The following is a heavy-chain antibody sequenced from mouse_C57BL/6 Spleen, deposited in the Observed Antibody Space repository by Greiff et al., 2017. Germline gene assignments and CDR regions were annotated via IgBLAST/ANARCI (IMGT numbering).Heavy chain of an antibody. CDR1: GYAFSSYW. V-gene: IGHV1-80*01. D-gene: IGHD2-3*01. Sequence: QVHVKQSGAELVKPGASVKISCKASGYAFSSYWMNWVKQRPGKGLEWIGQIYPGDGDTNYNGKFKGKATLTADKSSSTAYMQLSSLTSEDSAVYFCARNDGYYADYWGQGTTLTVSS. CDR2: IYPGDGDT. J-gene: IGHJ2*01. CDR3: ARNDGYYADY.